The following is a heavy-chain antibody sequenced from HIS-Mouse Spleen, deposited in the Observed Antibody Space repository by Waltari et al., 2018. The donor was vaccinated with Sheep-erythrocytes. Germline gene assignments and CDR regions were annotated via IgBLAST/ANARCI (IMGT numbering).Heavy chain of an antibody. CDR3: AKDPANWDAFDI. Sequence: VQLVEAGGGVVPPGRLRRLSCAASGRIFSCYGMHWVRQAPVKGLEWVAVISNNGSNKYYADSVKGRFTISRYNSKNTLYLQMNSLRAEDTAVYYCAKDPANWDAFDIWGQGTMVTVSS. CDR2: ISNNGSNK. CDR1: GRIFSCYG. D-gene: IGHD7-27*01. V-gene: IGHV3-30*18. J-gene: IGHJ3*02.